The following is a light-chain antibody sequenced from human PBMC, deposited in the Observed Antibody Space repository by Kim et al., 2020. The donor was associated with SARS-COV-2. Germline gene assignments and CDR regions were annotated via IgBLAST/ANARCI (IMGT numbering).Light chain of an antibody. CDR3: NSRDSNDNVV. Sequence: VALGQTVRITCQGDSLRSYYATWYHQKPGQAPILVIYGKNNRPSGIPDRFSGSSSGNTAYLTITGTQAGDEADYYCNSRDSNDNVVFGGGTQLTVL. V-gene: IGLV3-19*01. J-gene: IGLJ2*01. CDR1: SLRSYY. CDR2: GKN.